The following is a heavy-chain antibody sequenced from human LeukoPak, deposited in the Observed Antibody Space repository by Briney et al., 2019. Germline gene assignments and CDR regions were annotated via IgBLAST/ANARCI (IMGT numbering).Heavy chain of an antibody. CDR3: AKDFPLEWLFEARAFDI. Sequence: GSLQLSCAASGFTFDDYAMHWVRQASGKGLEWVSLISGDGGSTYYADSVKGRFTISRDNSKNSLYLQMNSLRTEDTALYYCAKDFPLEWLFEARAFDIGGQGTMVTVSA. V-gene: IGHV3-43*02. CDR2: ISGDGGST. CDR1: GFTFDDYA. J-gene: IGHJ3*02. D-gene: IGHD3-3*01.